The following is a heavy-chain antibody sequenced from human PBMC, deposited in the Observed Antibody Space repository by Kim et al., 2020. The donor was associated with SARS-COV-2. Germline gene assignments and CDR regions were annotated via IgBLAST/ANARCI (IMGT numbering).Heavy chain of an antibody. CDR3: AISCSGGSCYEFDDY. CDR2: INHSGST. Sequence: SETLSLTCAVYGGSFSGYYWSWIRQPPGKGLEWIGEINHSGSTNYNPSLKSRVTISVDTSKNQFSLKLSSVTAADTAVYYCAISCSGGSCYEFDDYWGQGTLVTVSS. J-gene: IGHJ4*02. D-gene: IGHD2-15*01. CDR1: GGSFSGYY. V-gene: IGHV4-34*01.